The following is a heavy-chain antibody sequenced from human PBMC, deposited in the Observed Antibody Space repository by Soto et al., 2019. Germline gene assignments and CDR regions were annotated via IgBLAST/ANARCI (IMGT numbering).Heavy chain of an antibody. CDR1: GCTFTSYG. J-gene: IGHJ6*02. CDR3: ARDRYRGSYFYGKVYYYYGMDV. V-gene: IGHV1-18*04. Sequence: WASVKVSCKASGCTFTSYGSSWVRQAPGQGLEWMGWISAYNGNTNYAQKLQGRVTMTTDTSTSTAYMELRSLRSDDTAVYYCARDRYRGSYFYGKVYYYYGMDVWGQGTTVTVSS. D-gene: IGHD1-26*01. CDR2: ISAYNGNT.